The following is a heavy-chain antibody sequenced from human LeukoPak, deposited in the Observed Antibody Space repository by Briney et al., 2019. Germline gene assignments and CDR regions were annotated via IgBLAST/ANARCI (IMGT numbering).Heavy chain of an antibody. CDR3: AKQLGYCSDGSCYFPY. J-gene: IGHJ4*02. D-gene: IGHD2-15*01. Sequence: GGSLRLSCAVSGFTFSKNWMSWVRQAPGKGLEWVSAISNNGGYTYYADSVQGRFTISRDNSKSTLYLQMNSLRAEDTAVYYCAKQLGYCSDGSCYFPYWGQGTLVTVSS. CDR1: GFTFSKNW. V-gene: IGHV3-23*01. CDR2: ISNNGGYT.